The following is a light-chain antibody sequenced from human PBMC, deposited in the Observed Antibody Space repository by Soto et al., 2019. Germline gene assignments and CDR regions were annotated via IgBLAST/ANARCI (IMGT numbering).Light chain of an antibody. CDR2: DVS. CDR1: SSDVGGYNY. V-gene: IGLV2-14*01. CDR3: SSYTSSSTRV. Sequence: QSVLTQPASVSGSPGQSITISCTGTSSDVGGYNYVSWYQQNPGKAPKLMIYDVSNRPSGVSNRFSGSKSGNTASLTISGLQAEDEGDYYCSSYTSSSTRVFGGGTKVTVL. J-gene: IGLJ2*01.